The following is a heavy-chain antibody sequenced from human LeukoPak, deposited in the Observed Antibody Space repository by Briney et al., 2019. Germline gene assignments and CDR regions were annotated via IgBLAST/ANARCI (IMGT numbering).Heavy chain of an antibody. Sequence: PGGSLRLSCAASGFTFSSYWMHWVGQAPGKGLVWVSRINSDGSSTSYADSVKGRFTISRDNAKNTLYLQMNSLRAEDTAVYYCASLAVAGTPGDYWGQGTLVTVSS. CDR3: ASLAVAGTPGDY. CDR2: INSDGSST. J-gene: IGHJ4*02. CDR1: GFTFSSYW. V-gene: IGHV3-74*01. D-gene: IGHD6-19*01.